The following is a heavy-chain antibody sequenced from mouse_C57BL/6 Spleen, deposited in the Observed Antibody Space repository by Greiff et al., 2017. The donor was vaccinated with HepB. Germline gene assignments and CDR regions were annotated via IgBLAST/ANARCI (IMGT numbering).Heavy chain of an antibody. V-gene: IGHV1-55*01. J-gene: IGHJ2*01. Sequence: VKLQQPGAELVKPGASVKMSCKASGYTFTSYWITWVKQRPGQGLEWIGDIYPGSGSTNYNEKFKSKATLTVDTSSSTAYMQLSSLTSEDSAVYYCARWDYYGSSYYFDYWGQGTTLTVSS. CDR3: ARWDYYGSSYYFDY. D-gene: IGHD1-1*01. CDR2: IYPGSGST. CDR1: GYTFTSYW.